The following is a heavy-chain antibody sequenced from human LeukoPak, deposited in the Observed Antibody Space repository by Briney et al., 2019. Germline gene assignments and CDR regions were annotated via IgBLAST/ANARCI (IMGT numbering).Heavy chain of an antibody. D-gene: IGHD5-24*01. V-gene: IGHV3-33*01. CDR1: GFTFSSYG. CDR2: IWYDGSNK. CDR3: ARPSPPGDGYNPCDY. J-gene: IGHJ4*02. Sequence: PGRSLRLSCAASGFTFSSYGMHWVRQAPGKGLEWVAVIWYDGSNKYYADSVKGRFTISRDNSKSTVYLQMNSLRPEDTAVYYCARPSPPGDGYNPCDYWGPGALVIVSS.